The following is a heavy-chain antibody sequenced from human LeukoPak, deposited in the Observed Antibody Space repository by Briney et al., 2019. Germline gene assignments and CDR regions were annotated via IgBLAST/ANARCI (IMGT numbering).Heavy chain of an antibody. V-gene: IGHV4-34*01. CDR3: ARGYSSSYYYGMDV. Sequence: ASETLSLTCAVYGGSFSGYYWSWIRQPPGKGLEWIGEINHSGSTYYNPSLKSRVTISVDTSKNQFSLKLSSVTAADTAVYYCARGYSSSYYYGMDVWGQGTTVTVSS. D-gene: IGHD6-6*01. J-gene: IGHJ6*02. CDR1: GGSFSGYY. CDR2: INHSGST.